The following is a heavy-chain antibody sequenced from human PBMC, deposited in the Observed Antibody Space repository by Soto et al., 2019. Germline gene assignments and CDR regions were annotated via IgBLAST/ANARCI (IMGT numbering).Heavy chain of an antibody. V-gene: IGHV1-18*01. CDR3: ARDGSGWSPLVGMDV. J-gene: IGHJ6*02. Sequence: ASVKVSCKASGYTFTSYGISWVRQAPGQGLEWMGWISAYNGNTNYAQKLQGRVTMTTDTSTSTAYMELRSLRSDDTAVYYCARDGSGWSPLVGMDVWGQGTTVTVSS. D-gene: IGHD6-19*01. CDR1: GYTFTSYG. CDR2: ISAYNGNT.